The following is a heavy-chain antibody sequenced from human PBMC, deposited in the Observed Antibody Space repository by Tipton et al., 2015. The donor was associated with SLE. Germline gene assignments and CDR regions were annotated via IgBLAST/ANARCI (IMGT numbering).Heavy chain of an antibody. CDR1: HGSVSSDIYS. CDR3: ARNRVDYVALDS. D-gene: IGHD4-17*01. Sequence: LRLSCTVSHGSVSSDIYSWGWIRQPPGKGLEWVGSLSWTGNTYYNPSLKSRVTISRDTSMNQFSLKLTSVTAADTAVYFCARNRVDYVALDSWGQGAPVTVSS. CDR2: LSWTGNT. J-gene: IGHJ4*02. V-gene: IGHV4-39*07.